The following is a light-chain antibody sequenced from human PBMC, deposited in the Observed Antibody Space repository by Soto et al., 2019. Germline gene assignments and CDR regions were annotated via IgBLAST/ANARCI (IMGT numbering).Light chain of an antibody. V-gene: IGLV2-14*01. J-gene: IGLJ1*01. CDR3: SSYKSSSTRV. CDR2: EAS. CDR1: SSDVGGYNY. Sequence: QSVLTQPASVSGSPGQSITISCTGTSSDVGGYNYVSWYQQHPGKAPKLMIYEASNRPSGVSNRFSGSKSGNTASLTISGLQAEDEAAYYCSSYKSSSTRVFGTGTKVTVL.